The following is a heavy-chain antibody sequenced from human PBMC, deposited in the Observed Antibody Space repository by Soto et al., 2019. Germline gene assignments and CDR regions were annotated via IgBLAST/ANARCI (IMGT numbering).Heavy chain of an antibody. V-gene: IGHV2-5*02. CDR2: IYWGGDS. Sequence: QITLKEAGPTLVKPTETLTLTCTFSGFSFTTTRIGVGWTRQPPGTALAWLAIIYWGGDSRYNRLLRRRLTLPEDTSNTQVVLTMTSMDPKGTATYYCDHTDATGRTTYFASLGEGIPVTVAS. CDR3: DHTDATGRTTYFAS. J-gene: IGHJ4*02. CDR1: GFSFTTTRIG. D-gene: IGHD1-1*01.